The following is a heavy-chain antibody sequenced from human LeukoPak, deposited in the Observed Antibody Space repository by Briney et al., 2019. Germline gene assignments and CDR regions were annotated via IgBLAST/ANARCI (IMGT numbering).Heavy chain of an antibody. CDR1: GGPITTYY. D-gene: IGHD3-10*01. CDR3: ARSMGPPMVRGVHADY. J-gene: IGHJ4*02. Sequence: SETLSLTCTVSGGPITTYYLSWIRQSAGMGLEWIGRIYTSGSTNYNPSLKSRVTISVDTSKNQFSLKLSSVTAADTAVYYCARSMGPPMVRGVHADYWGQGTLVTVSS. CDR2: IYTSGST. V-gene: IGHV4-4*07.